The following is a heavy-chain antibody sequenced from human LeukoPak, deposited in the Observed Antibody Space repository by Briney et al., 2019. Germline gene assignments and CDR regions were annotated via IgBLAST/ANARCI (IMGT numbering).Heavy chain of an antibody. D-gene: IGHD3-22*01. CDR1: GYSFTSYW. V-gene: IGHV5-51*01. Sequence: GESLQISCKGSGYSFTSYWIGWVRQMPGKGLEWMGIIYPGDSDTRYSPSFQGQVTISADKSISTAYLQWSSLKASDTAMYYCARLSGGYVITNWFDPWGQGTLVTVSS. J-gene: IGHJ5*02. CDR2: IYPGDSDT. CDR3: ARLSGGYVITNWFDP.